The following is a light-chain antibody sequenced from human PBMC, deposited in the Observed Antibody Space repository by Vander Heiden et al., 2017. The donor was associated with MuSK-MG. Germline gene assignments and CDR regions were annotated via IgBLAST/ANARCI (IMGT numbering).Light chain of an antibody. J-gene: IGKJ2*01. CDR3: QLRSNWPPYT. Sequence: EIVLTQSPATLSLSPGERATLSCRASQSVSSYLAWYQQKPGQAPRLLIYDASNRATGIPARFSASASGTDFTLTISSLEPEDFAVYYCQLRSNWPPYTFGPGTKLEIK. V-gene: IGKV3-11*01. CDR1: QSVSSY. CDR2: DAS.